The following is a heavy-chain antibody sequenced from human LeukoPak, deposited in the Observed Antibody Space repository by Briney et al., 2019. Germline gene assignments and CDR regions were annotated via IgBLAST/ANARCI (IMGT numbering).Heavy chain of an antibody. V-gene: IGHV4-39*07. Sequence: SETLSLTCTVSGGSIRSSYYYWGWIRQPPGKGLEWIGSIYDSGSTYYNPSLKSRVTISVDTSKNQFSLRLSSVTAADTAVYYCARKGVVTASNWYFDLWGRGTLVTVSS. J-gene: IGHJ2*01. CDR2: IYDSGST. D-gene: IGHD2-21*02. CDR1: GGSIRSSYYY. CDR3: ARKGVVTASNWYFDL.